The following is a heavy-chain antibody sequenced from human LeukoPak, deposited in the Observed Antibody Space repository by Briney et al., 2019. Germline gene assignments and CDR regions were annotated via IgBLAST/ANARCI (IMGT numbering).Heavy chain of an antibody. CDR1: GYTFTGYY. Sequence: ASVKVSCKASGYTFTGYYIHWVRQAPGQGLEWMGIINPSGGSTSYAQKFQGRVTMTRDTSTSTVYMELSSLRSEDTAVYYCARDQFVDYDSKNYYGMDVWGQGTTVTVSS. CDR3: ARDQFVDYDSKNYYGMDV. V-gene: IGHV1-46*01. D-gene: IGHD3-22*01. CDR2: INPSGGST. J-gene: IGHJ6*02.